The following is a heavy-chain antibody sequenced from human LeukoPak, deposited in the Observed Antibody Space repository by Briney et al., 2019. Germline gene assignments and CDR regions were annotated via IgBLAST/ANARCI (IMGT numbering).Heavy chain of an antibody. Sequence: SETLSLTCTVSGGSISSSSYYWGWIRQPPGKGLEWIGSIYYSGSTYYNPSLKSRVTISVDTPKNQFSLKLSSVTAADTAVYYCARLPAVYSSGWSRGGNFDYWGQGTLVTVSS. CDR3: ARLPAVYSSGWSRGGNFDY. J-gene: IGHJ4*02. D-gene: IGHD6-19*01. CDR1: GGSISSSSYY. CDR2: IYYSGST. V-gene: IGHV4-39*01.